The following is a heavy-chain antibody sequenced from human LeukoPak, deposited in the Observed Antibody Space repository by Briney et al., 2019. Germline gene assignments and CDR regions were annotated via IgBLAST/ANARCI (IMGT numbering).Heavy chain of an antibody. J-gene: IGHJ4*02. V-gene: IGHV3-30*04. CDR3: ARDRVAAAGSYDY. Sequence: GGSLRLSCAAPGFTFSSYAMHWVRQAPGKGLEWVAVISYDGSNKYYADSVKGRFTISRDNSKNTLYLQMNSLRAEDTAVYYCARDRVAAAGSYDYWGQGTLVTVSS. CDR2: ISYDGSNK. D-gene: IGHD6-13*01. CDR1: GFTFSSYA.